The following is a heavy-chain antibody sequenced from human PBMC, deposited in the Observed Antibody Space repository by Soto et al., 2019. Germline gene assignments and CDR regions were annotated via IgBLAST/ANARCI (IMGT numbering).Heavy chain of an antibody. V-gene: IGHV3-23*01. Sequence: EVQLLESGGGLVEPGGSLRLSCAASGFTFSSYAMSWVRQAPGKGLEWVSAISGSGGSTYYADSVKGRFTISRDNSKNTLYLQMNSLRAEDTAVYYCAKDHLGNWNYGSGDYWGQGTLVTVSS. D-gene: IGHD1-7*01. CDR2: ISGSGGST. CDR1: GFTFSSYA. CDR3: AKDHLGNWNYGSGDY. J-gene: IGHJ4*02.